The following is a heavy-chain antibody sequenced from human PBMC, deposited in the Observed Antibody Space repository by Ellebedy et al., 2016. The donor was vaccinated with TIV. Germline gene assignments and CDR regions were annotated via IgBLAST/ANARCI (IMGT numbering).Heavy chain of an antibody. CDR2: IIPIFGTA. V-gene: IGHV1-69*13. J-gene: IGHJ4*02. Sequence: SVKVSCXASGGTFSSYAISWVRQAPGQGLEWMGGIIPIFGTANYAQKFQGRVTITADESTSTAYMELSSLRSEDTAVYYCAREGPRQQLATDYWGQGTLVTVSS. CDR1: GGTFSSYA. CDR3: AREGPRQQLATDY. D-gene: IGHD6-13*01.